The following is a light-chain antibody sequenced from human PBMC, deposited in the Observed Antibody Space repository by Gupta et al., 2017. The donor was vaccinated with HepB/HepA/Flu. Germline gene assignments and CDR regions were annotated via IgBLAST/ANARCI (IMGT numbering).Light chain of an antibody. CDR3: FGDGGSDIRV. J-gene: IGLJ3*02. V-gene: IGLV8-61*01. Sequence: QTMVTQEPSFSVSPGGTVTLTCGLNSGSVSPNNFPSWYQQTPGQPPRTLIYNTIGRSAGVPGRFSASIRGNTAALTITGAEEDDASHYYCFGDGGSDIRVFGGGTKLTVL. CDR1: SGSVSPNNF. CDR2: NTI.